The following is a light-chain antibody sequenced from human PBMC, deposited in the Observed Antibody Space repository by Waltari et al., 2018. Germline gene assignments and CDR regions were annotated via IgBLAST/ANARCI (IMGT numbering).Light chain of an antibody. V-gene: IGLV2-23*02. CDR1: SSDVGSYNI. J-gene: IGLJ3*02. CDR3: CSYAGFTTPWV. Sequence: QSALTQPASVSGSPGQSITISCTGTSSDVGSYNIVSWYQQHPGKAPKLMIYAVDKRPSGVSNRFSGSKSGNTASLTSSGLQAEDEADYFCCSYAGFTTPWVFGGGTKLTVL. CDR2: AVD.